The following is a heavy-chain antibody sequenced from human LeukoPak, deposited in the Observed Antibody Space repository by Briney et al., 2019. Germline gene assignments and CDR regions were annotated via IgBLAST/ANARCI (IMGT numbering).Heavy chain of an antibody. CDR2: IYSGGSP. J-gene: IGHJ4*01. CDR3: AMGVGTTTGLDY. D-gene: IGHD1-26*01. CDR1: GFTVSSNY. V-gene: IGHV3-53*04. Sequence: GGPLRLSCTASGFTVSSNYMIGVRQAPGKGLVWVSNIYSGGSPHYADSVKGRFTISRHKPKSTLFHQMNSLRAEDTAVYYCAMGVGTTTGLDYWGQGTLVTVSS.